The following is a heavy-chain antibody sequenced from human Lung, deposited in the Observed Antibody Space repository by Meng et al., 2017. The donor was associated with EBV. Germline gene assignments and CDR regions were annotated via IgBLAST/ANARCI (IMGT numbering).Heavy chain of an antibody. CDR1: TYTLLSYA. CDR2: INTIATTP. V-gene: IGHV7-4-1*02. Sequence: CKTSTYTLLSYARKWVRQPPEQWLGWEGWINTIATTPTYTQGCTGRFVLYLHTSVSTAYLQISSLKAADTYVYYCARGGSFGPWGQGTLVTVSS. J-gene: IGHJ5*02. D-gene: IGHD3-16*01. CDR3: ARGGSFGP.